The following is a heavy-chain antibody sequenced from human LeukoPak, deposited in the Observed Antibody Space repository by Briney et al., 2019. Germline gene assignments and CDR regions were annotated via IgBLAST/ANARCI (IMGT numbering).Heavy chain of an antibody. V-gene: IGHV3-30*18. CDR3: AKDTSVAGTSAFDI. J-gene: IGHJ3*02. CDR1: GFTFSSYG. Sequence: GGSLRLSCSVSGFTFSSYGLHWVRQAPGKGLEWVAVISNDGRIRKSADSVKGRLTISRDNSKDTLYLEMNSLRVEDTALYYCAKDTSVAGTSAFDIWGQGTMVTVSS. D-gene: IGHD6-19*01. CDR2: ISNDGRIR.